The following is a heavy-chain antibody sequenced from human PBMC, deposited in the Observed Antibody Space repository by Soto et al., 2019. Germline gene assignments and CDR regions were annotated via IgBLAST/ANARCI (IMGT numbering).Heavy chain of an antibody. CDR2: ISYDGSNK. CDR3: AKAIGFRIAAAGMDV. CDR1: GFTFSSYG. Sequence: QVQLVESGGGVVQPGRSLRLSCAASGFTFSSYGMHWVRQAPGKGLEWVAVISYDGSNKYYADSVKGRFTISRDNSKNTLYLQMNSLRAEDTAVYYCAKAIGFRIAAAGMDVWGKGTTVTFSS. J-gene: IGHJ6*04. D-gene: IGHD6-13*01. V-gene: IGHV3-30*18.